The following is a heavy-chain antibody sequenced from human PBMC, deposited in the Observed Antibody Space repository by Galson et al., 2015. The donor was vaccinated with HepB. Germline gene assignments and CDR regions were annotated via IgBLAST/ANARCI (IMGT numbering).Heavy chain of an antibody. D-gene: IGHD3-22*01. CDR3: ARDATITMIGGHFDL. CDR2: INPSGGST. V-gene: IGHV1-46*01. CDR1: GYTFTSYY. Sequence: SVKVSCKASGYTFTSYYMHWVRQAPGQGLEWMGIINPSGGSTSYAQKFQGRVTMTRDTSTSTVYMELSSLRSEDTAVYYCARDATITMIGGHFDLWGRGTLVTVSS. J-gene: IGHJ2*01.